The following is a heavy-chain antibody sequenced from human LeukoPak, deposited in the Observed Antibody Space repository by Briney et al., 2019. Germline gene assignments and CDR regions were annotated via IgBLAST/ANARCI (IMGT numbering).Heavy chain of an antibody. V-gene: IGHV3-23*01. J-gene: IGHJ5*02. CDR3: ARSQWLVQGNWFDP. Sequence: GGSLRLSCAASGFTFSSYAMSWVRQAPGKGLEWVSAISGSGGSTYYADSVKGRFTISRDNSKNTLYLQMNSLRAEDTAVYYCARSQWLVQGNWFDPWGQGTLVTVSS. CDR2: ISGSGGST. CDR1: GFTFSSYA. D-gene: IGHD6-19*01.